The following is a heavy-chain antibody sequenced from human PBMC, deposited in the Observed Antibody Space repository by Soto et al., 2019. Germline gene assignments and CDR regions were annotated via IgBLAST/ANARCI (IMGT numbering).Heavy chain of an antibody. V-gene: IGHV3-9*01. Sequence: GGSLRLSCAASGFTFDDYAMHWVRQAPGKGLEWVSGISWNSGSIGYADSVKGRFTISRDNAKNSLYLQMNSLRAEDTALYYCAKEYRGGELSFAWYFDLWGRGTLVTVSS. J-gene: IGHJ2*01. CDR2: ISWNSGSI. D-gene: IGHD3-16*02. CDR1: GFTFDDYA. CDR3: AKEYRGGELSFAWYFDL.